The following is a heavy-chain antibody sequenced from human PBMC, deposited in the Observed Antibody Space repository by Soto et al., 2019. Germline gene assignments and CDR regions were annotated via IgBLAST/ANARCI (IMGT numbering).Heavy chain of an antibody. J-gene: IGHJ3*02. CDR1: GGSLSGYY. CDR3: ARERADAFDI. CDR2: INHSGST. Sequence: SEILSLTCAVYGGSLSGYYWSWIRQPPGKGLEWIGEINHSGSTNYNPSLKSRVTISVDTSKNQFSLKLSSVTAADTAVYYCARERADAFDIWGQGTMVTVSS. V-gene: IGHV4-34*01.